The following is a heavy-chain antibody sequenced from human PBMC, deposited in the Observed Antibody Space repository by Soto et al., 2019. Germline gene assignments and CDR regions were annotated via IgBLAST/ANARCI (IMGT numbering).Heavy chain of an antibody. Sequence: GGSLRLSCAASGFTFSSYAMSWVRQAPGKGLEWVSAISGSGGSTYYADSVKGRFTISRDNSKNTLYLQMNSLRAEDTAVYYCAKGAVHYYDSSGYFYYFDYWGQGTLVTVSS. CDR1: GFTFSSYA. CDR3: AKGAVHYYDSSGYFYYFDY. J-gene: IGHJ4*02. V-gene: IGHV3-23*01. CDR2: ISGSGGST. D-gene: IGHD3-22*01.